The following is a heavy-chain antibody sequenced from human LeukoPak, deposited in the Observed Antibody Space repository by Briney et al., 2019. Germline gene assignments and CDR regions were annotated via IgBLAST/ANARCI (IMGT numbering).Heavy chain of an antibody. J-gene: IGHJ4*02. CDR3: AKAYGTNGYYQLPIDF. Sequence: QPGGSLRLSCAAPGFTFSSNAMTWVRQAPGKGLECVSAITAGGDTPYYADSVRGRFTISRDNSRNTLYLQLNNLRAEDTAIYYCAKAYGTNGYYQLPIDFWGQGTLVTVSS. D-gene: IGHD3-22*01. CDR2: ITAGGDTP. V-gene: IGHV3-23*01. CDR1: GFTFSSNA.